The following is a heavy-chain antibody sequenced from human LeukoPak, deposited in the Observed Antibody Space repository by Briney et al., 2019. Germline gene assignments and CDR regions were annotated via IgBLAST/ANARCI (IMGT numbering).Heavy chain of an antibody. CDR3: ARGKTTDYYYYYMDV. D-gene: IGHD4-17*01. V-gene: IGHV4-61*02. Sequence: PSQTLSLTCTVSGGPISSGSYHWSWIRQPAGRGLEWIGRIYTSGSTNYNPSPKSRVTISVDTSKNQFSLKLSSVTAADTAVYYCARGKTTDYYYYYMDVWGKGTTVTVSS. CDR1: GGPISSGSYH. J-gene: IGHJ6*03. CDR2: IYTSGST.